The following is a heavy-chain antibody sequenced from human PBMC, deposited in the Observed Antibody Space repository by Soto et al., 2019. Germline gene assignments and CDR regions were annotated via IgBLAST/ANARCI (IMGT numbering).Heavy chain of an antibody. Sequence: GGSLRLSCAASGFTFSSYAMSWVRQAPGKGLEWVSAISGIGGSTYYADSVKGRFTISRDNSKNTLYLQMNSLRAEDAAIYVCAKDRGRQWLVDYYYYGMDVWGQGTTVTVSS. V-gene: IGHV3-23*01. CDR2: ISGIGGST. CDR3: AKDRGRQWLVDYYYYGMDV. CDR1: GFTFSSYA. J-gene: IGHJ6*02. D-gene: IGHD6-19*01.